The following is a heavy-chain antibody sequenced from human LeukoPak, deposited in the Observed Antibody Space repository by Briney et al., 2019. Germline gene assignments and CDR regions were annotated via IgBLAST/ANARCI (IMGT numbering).Heavy chain of an antibody. CDR1: GYTFTSYA. CDR2: INAGSGNT. D-gene: IGHD3-3*01. J-gene: IGHJ5*02. CDR3: ARESLRFLEWLLSPNNWFDP. Sequence: ASVKVSCKASGYTFTSYAMHWVRQAPGQRLEWMGWINAGSGNTKYSQKFQGRVTITRDTSASTAYMELSSLRSEDTAVYYCARESLRFLEWLLSPNNWFDPWGQGTLVTVSS. V-gene: IGHV1-3*01.